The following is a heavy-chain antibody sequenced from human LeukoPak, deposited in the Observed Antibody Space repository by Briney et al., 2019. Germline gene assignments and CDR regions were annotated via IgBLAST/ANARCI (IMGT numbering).Heavy chain of an antibody. CDR2: ISSSSSYI. J-gene: IGHJ4*02. D-gene: IGHD4-17*01. CDR3: ASRPTTDY. V-gene: IGHV3-21*01. CDR1: GFAFSSYS. Sequence: KSGGSLRLSCAASGFAFSSYSMNWVRQAPGKGLEWVSSISSSSSYIYYADSVKGRFTISRDNAKNSLYLQMNSLRAEDTAVYYCASRPTTDYWGQGTLVTVSS.